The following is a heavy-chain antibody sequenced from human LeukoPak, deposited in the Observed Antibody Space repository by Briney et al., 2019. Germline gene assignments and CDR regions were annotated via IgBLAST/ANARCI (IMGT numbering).Heavy chain of an antibody. Sequence: SETLSLTCAVYGGSFSGYYWSWIRQPPGKGLEWIGEINHSGSTNYNPPLKSRVTISVDTSKNQFSLKLSSVTAADTAVYYCVRETPYYGMDVWGQGTTVTVSS. CDR3: VRETPYYGMDV. CDR2: INHSGST. J-gene: IGHJ6*02. CDR1: GGSFSGYY. V-gene: IGHV4-34*01.